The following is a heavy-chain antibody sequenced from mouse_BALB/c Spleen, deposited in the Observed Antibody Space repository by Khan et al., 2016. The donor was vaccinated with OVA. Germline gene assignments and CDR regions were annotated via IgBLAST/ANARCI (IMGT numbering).Heavy chain of an antibody. J-gene: IGHJ2*01. CDR1: GYSITSDYA. Sequence: EVQLQESGPGLVKPSQSLSLICTVTGYSITSDYAWNWIRQFPGNKLEWMGFISYSGNSKYNPYIKSRISITRDTSKNQFFLQLNSVTTEDTATYYCARVYGGDFDYWGHGTTLTVSS. CDR2: ISYSGNS. D-gene: IGHD1-1*01. CDR3: ARVYGGDFDY. V-gene: IGHV3-2*02.